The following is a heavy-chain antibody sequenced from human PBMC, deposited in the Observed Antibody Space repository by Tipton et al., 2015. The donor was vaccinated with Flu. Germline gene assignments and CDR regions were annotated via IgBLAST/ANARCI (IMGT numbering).Heavy chain of an antibody. Sequence: TLSLTCTVSGGSISSYYWSWIRQPPGKGLEWIGYIYYSGSTNYNPSLKSRVTISVDTSKNQFSLKLSSVTAADTAVYYCASASTDTAMAHGDYYYGMDVGAKGPRSPSP. CDR1: GGSISSYY. CDR2: IYYSGST. CDR3: ASASTDTAMAHGDYYYGMDV. D-gene: IGHD5-18*01. V-gene: IGHV4-59*01. J-gene: IGHJ6*02.